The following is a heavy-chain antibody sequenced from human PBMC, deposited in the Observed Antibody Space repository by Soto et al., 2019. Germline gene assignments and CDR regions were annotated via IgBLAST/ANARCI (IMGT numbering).Heavy chain of an antibody. D-gene: IGHD5-18*01. CDR1: GYTFTSYA. J-gene: IGHJ4*02. CDR3: ARGLNGYLHYVDY. Sequence: ASVKVSCKASGYTFTSYAMNWVRQAPGQRLEWMGWINAGNGNTKYSQKFQGRVTITRDTSAGTAYMELSSLRSEDTAVCYCARGLNGYLHYVDYWRQGPLVTVS. V-gene: IGHV1-3*01. CDR2: INAGNGNT.